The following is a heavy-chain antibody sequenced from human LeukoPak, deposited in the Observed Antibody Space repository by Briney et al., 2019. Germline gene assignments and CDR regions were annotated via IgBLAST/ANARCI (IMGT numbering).Heavy chain of an antibody. D-gene: IGHD3-10*01. Sequence: GRSLRLSCAASGFMFSGSPMHWVRQASGKRLEWVGPIRTKANNYATIYAASVKGRFTISRDDSKNTAYLQMNSLKTEDTAVYYCARPSQYGSGTDYYFDSWGQGTLVTVSS. J-gene: IGHJ4*02. CDR1: GFMFSGSP. CDR2: IRTKANNYAT. V-gene: IGHV3-73*01. CDR3: ARPSQYGSGTDYYFDS.